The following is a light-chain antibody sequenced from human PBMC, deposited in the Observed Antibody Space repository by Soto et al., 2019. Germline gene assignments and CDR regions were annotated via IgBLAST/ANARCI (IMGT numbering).Light chain of an antibody. V-gene: IGKV3-20*01. CDR2: GAS. CDR1: QSVNSNY. CDR3: QHYDSPPRT. J-gene: IGKJ1*01. Sequence: EIVLTQSPGTLSLSPGERATLSCRASQSVNSNYLAWYQQKPGQGPRVLMYGASSRATGIPDRFSGSGSGTDFTLTISRLEPDDFAVHYCQHYDSPPRTFGQGTKVEIK.